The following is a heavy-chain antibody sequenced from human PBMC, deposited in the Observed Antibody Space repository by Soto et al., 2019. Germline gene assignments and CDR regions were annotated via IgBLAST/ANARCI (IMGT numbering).Heavy chain of an antibody. CDR1: GFTFSSYG. D-gene: IGHD6-13*01. CDR3: ARDHSSSSWYLGWFDP. J-gene: IGHJ5*02. Sequence: GGSLRLSCAASGFTFSSYGMHWVRQAPGKVLEWVAVIWYDGSNKYYADSVKGRFTISRDNSKNTLYLQMNSLRAEDTAVYYCARDHSSSSWYLGWFDPWGQGTLVTVSS. CDR2: IWYDGSNK. V-gene: IGHV3-33*01.